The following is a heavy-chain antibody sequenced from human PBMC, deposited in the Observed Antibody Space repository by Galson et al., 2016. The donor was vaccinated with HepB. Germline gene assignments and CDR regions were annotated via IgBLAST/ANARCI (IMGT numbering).Heavy chain of an antibody. J-gene: IGHJ5*02. V-gene: IGHV4-61*02. Sequence: TLSLTCTVSGGSISSAGYYWTWIRQSAGKGLEWIGRIYNSGNTKYNPSLQSRITMSVDTSKNEFSLKVTSVTAADTAVYYCARAPYILRFLEKSNWFDTWGQGALVTVSA. CDR3: ARAPYILRFLEKSNWFDT. CDR1: GGSISSAGYY. D-gene: IGHD3-3*01. CDR2: IYNSGNT.